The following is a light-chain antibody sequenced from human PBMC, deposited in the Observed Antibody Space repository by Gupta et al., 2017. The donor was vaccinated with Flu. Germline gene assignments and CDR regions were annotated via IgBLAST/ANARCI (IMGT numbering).Light chain of an antibody. CDR3: QQAYTFPYV. CDR1: QNIDTD. CDR2: AAS. Sequence: DIQMTQAPSSLSASVGDRVTITCRASQNIDTDLSWFQQKPGGAPRLLISAASTLRSRVPSRFSGSGSGTTFTLTITSLQPEDIGTYFCQQAYTFPYVFGQGTKLEIK. V-gene: IGKV1-39*01. J-gene: IGKJ2*01.